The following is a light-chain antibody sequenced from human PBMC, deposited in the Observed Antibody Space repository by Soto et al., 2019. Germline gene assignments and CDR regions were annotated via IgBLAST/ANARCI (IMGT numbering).Light chain of an antibody. CDR1: NSDVGGYNY. J-gene: IGLJ2*01. V-gene: IGLV2-8*01. CDR2: EVS. Sequence: QSALTQPPSASGSPGQSVTISCTGTNSDVGGYNYVSWYQQHPGKAPKLMIYEVSKRPSGVPDRFSGSKSGKTASLTVSGLQAEDEADYYCSSYAVSSVVFGGGTKLTVL. CDR3: SSYAVSSVV.